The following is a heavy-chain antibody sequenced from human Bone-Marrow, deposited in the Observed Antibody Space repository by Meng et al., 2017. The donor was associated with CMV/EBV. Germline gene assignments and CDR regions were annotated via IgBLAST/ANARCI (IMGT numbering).Heavy chain of an antibody. V-gene: IGHV1-18*01. D-gene: IGHD3-10*01. Sequence: ASVKVSCKASGYTFSSYGFSWVRQAPGQGLEWMGWISTSNGNTIYAQKIQDRVTMTRETSTSTVYMELRSLRSYDTAVYYCGRDMYGSGSYYYGMDVWGQGTTVTVSS. CDR3: GRDMYGSGSYYYGMDV. J-gene: IGHJ6*02. CDR2: ISTSNGNT. CDR1: GYTFSSYG.